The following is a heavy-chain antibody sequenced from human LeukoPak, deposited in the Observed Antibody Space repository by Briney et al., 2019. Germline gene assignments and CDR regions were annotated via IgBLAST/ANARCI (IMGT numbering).Heavy chain of an antibody. CDR1: GGTFTSYY. J-gene: IGHJ4*02. CDR2: INPSGGST. D-gene: IGHD3-9*01. V-gene: IGHV1-46*01. Sequence: GSVKVSCKASGGTFTSYYMHWVRQAPGQGLEWMGIINPSGGSTSYAQKFQGRVTMTRDTSTSTVYMELSSLRSEDTAVYYCASSSHYDILTGYYSQGVLDYWGQGTLVTVSS. CDR3: ASSSHYDILTGYYSQGVLDY.